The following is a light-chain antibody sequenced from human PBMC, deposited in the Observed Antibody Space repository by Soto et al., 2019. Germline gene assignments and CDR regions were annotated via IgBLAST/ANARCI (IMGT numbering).Light chain of an antibody. J-gene: IGKJ1*01. Sequence: DIQMTQSPSTLSASVGDRVTITCRASQSISSWLAWYQQKPGKAPKLLIYKASSLESGVPSRFSGSGSGTEFTLTISSLQPDDFATYYFQQYNSYSGTFGQGTTLEIK. CDR2: KAS. V-gene: IGKV1-5*03. CDR1: QSISSW. CDR3: QQYNSYSGT.